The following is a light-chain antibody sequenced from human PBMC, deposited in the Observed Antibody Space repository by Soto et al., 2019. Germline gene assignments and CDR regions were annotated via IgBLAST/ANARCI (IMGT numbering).Light chain of an antibody. CDR1: HPININ. CDR2: AAT. CDR3: QQSFTTPYT. J-gene: IGKJ2*01. V-gene: IGKV1-16*01. Sequence: DILMTQSPSSLSASVGDRVTITCRASHPININLVWFQQKPGKAPKSLIYAATNLQSGVPSRFSGSGGGTDFSLTISRLQPEDSATYYCQQSFTTPYTFGQGTKLEIK.